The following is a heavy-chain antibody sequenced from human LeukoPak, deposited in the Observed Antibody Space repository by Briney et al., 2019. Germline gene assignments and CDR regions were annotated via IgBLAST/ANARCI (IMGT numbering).Heavy chain of an antibody. J-gene: IGHJ4*02. CDR3: ARGRGYYGSGSYPY. V-gene: IGHV3-21*01. CDR2: ISSSSSYI. CDR1: GFTFSSFG. Sequence: PGGSLRLSCVASGFTFSSFGMNWVRQAPGKGLEWVSSISSSSSYIYYADSVKGRFTISRDNAKNSLYLQVNSLRAEDTAVYYCARGRGYYGSGSYPYWGQGTLVTVSS. D-gene: IGHD3-10*01.